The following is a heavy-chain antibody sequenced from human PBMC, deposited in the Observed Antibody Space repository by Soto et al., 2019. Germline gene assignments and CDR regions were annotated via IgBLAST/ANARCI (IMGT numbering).Heavy chain of an antibody. D-gene: IGHD6-19*01. CDR1: GLTVSSNY. V-gene: IGHV3-53*01. Sequence: SLRLSCAASGLTVSSNYMNWVRQAPGKGLEWVSLIYTGGGTYYADSVKGRFTVSRDNSKNTLYLQVNSLRAEDTAVYYCARMGQWRVPGDYYYGMDVWGQGTSVTSP. J-gene: IGHJ6*02. CDR2: IYTGGGT. CDR3: ARMGQWRVPGDYYYGMDV.